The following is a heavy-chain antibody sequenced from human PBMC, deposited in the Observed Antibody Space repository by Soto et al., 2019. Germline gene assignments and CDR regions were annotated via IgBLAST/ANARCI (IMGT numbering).Heavy chain of an antibody. Sequence: SVKVSCKASGFTFTSSAMQWVRQARGQRLEWIGWIVVGSGNTNYAQNFQGRVTLTRNPSIGTAYMEMTSLRSDDTAVYYCARASSGYGFDAFDIWGQGTMVTVSS. D-gene: IGHD5-12*01. CDR2: IVVGSGNT. V-gene: IGHV1-58*02. CDR1: GFTFTSSA. CDR3: ARASSGYGFDAFDI. J-gene: IGHJ3*02.